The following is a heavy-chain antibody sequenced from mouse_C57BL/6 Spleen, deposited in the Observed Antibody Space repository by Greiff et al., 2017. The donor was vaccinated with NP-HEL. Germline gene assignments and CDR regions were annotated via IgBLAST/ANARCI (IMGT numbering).Heavy chain of an antibody. V-gene: IGHV1-50*01. CDR3: ARYSNYDYFDY. Sequence: QVQLQQPGAELVKPGASVKLSCKASGYTFTSYWMQWVKQRPGPGLEWIGEIDPSDSYTNYNQKFKGKATLTVDTSSSTAYMQLSSLTSEDSAVYYCARYSNYDYFDYWGKGTTLTVSS. J-gene: IGHJ2*01. CDR2: IDPSDSYT. CDR1: GYTFTSYW. D-gene: IGHD2-5*01.